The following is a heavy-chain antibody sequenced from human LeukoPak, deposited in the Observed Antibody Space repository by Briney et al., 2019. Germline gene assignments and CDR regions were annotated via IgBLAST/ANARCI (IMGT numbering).Heavy chain of an antibody. J-gene: IGHJ5*02. CDR2: VGSSGSPI. D-gene: IGHD1-26*01. CDR3: ARDKSWELLNP. V-gene: IGHV3-11*04. CDR1: GFTFSDYY. Sequence: GGSLRLSCAASGFTFSDYYMSWIRQAPGKGLEWVSYVGSSGSPIYYADSVKGRFTISRDNAKNSLSLQMNSLRAEDTAVYYCARDKSWELLNPWGQGTLVTVSS.